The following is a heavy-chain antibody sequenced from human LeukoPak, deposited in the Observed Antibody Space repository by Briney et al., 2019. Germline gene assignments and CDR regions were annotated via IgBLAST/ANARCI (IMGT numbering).Heavy chain of an antibody. J-gene: IGHJ4*02. CDR1: GGSFSGYY. D-gene: IGHD6-13*01. V-gene: IGHV4-34*01. Sequence: SETLSLTCAVYGGSFSGYYWSWIRQPPGKELEWIGSIYYSGSTYYNPSLKSRVTISVDTSKNQFSLKLSSVTAADTAVYYCARLEAAAGTDYWGQGTLVTVSS. CDR3: ARLEAAAGTDY. CDR2: IYYSGST.